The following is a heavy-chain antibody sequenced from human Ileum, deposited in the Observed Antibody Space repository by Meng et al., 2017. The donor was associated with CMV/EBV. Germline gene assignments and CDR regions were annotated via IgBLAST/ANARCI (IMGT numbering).Heavy chain of an antibody. D-gene: IGHD3-10*01. V-gene: IGHV1-69*10. Sequence: SVTVTCQAFVGNFNTYAISWLRQAPGKGLEWMGGIVPMIKIGNYAQKFQGRVTITADKSTTTAYMEVSSVRSEDTAVYYCASDLRGDDNNVWGQGTLVTVSS. CDR1: VGNFNTYA. CDR2: IVPMIKIG. CDR3: ASDLRGDDNNV. J-gene: IGHJ4*02.